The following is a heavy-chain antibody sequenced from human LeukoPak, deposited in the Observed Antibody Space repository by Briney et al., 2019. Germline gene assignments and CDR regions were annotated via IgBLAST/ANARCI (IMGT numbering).Heavy chain of an antibody. CDR3: AKDAGGNPIGLDAFDI. J-gene: IGHJ3*02. Sequence: GGSLRLSCVVSGFTFSDYYMDWVRQAPGKGLEWVSAISGSGGSTYYADSVKGRFTISRDNSKNTLYLQMNSLRAEDTAVYYCAKDAGGNPIGLDAFDIWGQGTMVTVSS. CDR1: GFTFSDYY. V-gene: IGHV3-23*01. D-gene: IGHD4-23*01. CDR2: ISGSGGST.